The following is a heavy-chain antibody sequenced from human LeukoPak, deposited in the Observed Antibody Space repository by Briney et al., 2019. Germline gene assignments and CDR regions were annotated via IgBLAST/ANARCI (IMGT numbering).Heavy chain of an antibody. J-gene: IGHJ4*02. CDR1: GFTFSSFE. D-gene: IGHD3/OR15-3a*01. CDR3: ARDGLDYTPTDF. CDR2: ISSSGGTI. V-gene: IGHV3-48*03. Sequence: GGSLRLSCAASGFTFSSFEMNWVRQAPGKGLEWISYISSSGGTIKYADSVKGRFTISRDNAENSLYLQMNSLRAEDTAVYYCARDGLDYTPTDFWGQGTLVTVSS.